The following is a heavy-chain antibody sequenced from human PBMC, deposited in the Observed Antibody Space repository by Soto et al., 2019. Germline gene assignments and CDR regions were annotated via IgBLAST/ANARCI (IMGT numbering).Heavy chain of an antibody. CDR2: ISWNSGSI. J-gene: IGHJ2*01. CDR3: AKGPSSNPRSWYFDL. Sequence: EVQLVESGGGLVQPGRSLRLSCAASGFTFDDYAMHWVRQAPGKGLEWVSGISWNSGSIGYADSVKGRFTISRDNAKNSLYLQMNSLRAEDTALYYCAKGPSSNPRSWYFDLWGRGTLVTVSS. CDR1: GFTFDDYA. D-gene: IGHD6-13*01. V-gene: IGHV3-9*01.